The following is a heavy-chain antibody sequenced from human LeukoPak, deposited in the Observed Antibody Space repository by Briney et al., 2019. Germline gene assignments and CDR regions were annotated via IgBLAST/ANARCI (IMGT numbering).Heavy chain of an antibody. CDR2: IYYSGST. V-gene: IGHV4-59*01. CDR1: GGSISSYY. J-gene: IGHJ5*02. CDR3: ARGHDSSGYYYVGDWFDP. Sequence: SETLSLTCTVSGGSISSYYWSWIRQPPGKGLEWIGYIYYSGSTNYNPSLKNRVTISVDTSKNQFSLKLSSVTAADTAVYYCARGHDSSGYYYVGDWFDPWGQGTLVTVSS. D-gene: IGHD3-22*01.